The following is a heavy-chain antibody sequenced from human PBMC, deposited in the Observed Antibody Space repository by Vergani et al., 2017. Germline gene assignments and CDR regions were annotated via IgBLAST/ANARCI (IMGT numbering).Heavy chain of an antibody. J-gene: IGHJ4*02. CDR3: ANGPLSRGGWYGPFDY. CDR2: IYHSGST. V-gene: IGHV4-38-2*01. CDR1: GYSISSGYY. Sequence: QVQLQESGPGLVKPSETLSLTCAVSGYSISSGYYWGWIRQPPGKGLEWIGSIYHSGSTYYNPSLKSRVTISVDTSKNQFSLKLSPVTAADTAVYYCANGPLSRGGWYGPFDYGGQGTLVTVSS. D-gene: IGHD6-19*01.